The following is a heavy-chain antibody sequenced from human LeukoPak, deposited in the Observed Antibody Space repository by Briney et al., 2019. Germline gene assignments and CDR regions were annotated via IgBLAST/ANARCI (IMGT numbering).Heavy chain of an antibody. V-gene: IGHV2-70*11. Sequence: SGPTLVNPSQTLTLTCTFSGFSLSTSGMCVSWIRQPPGKALEWLARIDRDDDKYYSTSLKTRLTISKDTSKNQVVLTMTNMDPVDTATYYCARIRVGATPFDYWGQGTLVTASS. J-gene: IGHJ4*02. CDR2: IDRDDDK. CDR3: ARIRVGATPFDY. D-gene: IGHD1-26*01. CDR1: GFSLSTSGMC.